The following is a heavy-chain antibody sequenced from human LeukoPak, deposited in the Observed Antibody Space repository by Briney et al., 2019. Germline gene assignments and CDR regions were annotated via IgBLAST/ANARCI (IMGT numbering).Heavy chain of an antibody. J-gene: IGHJ6*02. CDR3: ANTMVRGSYNMDV. V-gene: IGHV3-23*01. D-gene: IGHD3-10*01. CDR1: GFTFTRYA. Sequence: PGGSLRHSSAASGFTFTRYAMTWVRQAPGKGLEWVSGISNSGSSTYYADSVKGRFTISRDNSRSTLYLQLSTLRAEDTPVYYCANTMVRGSYNMDVWGQGTTVTVSS. CDR2: ISNSGSST.